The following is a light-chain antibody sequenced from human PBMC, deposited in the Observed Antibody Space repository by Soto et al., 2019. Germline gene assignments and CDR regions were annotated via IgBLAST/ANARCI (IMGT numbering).Light chain of an antibody. J-gene: IGKJ1*01. CDR2: GAS. CDR3: QHYGTTPWT. CDR1: QSVCSRC. V-gene: IGKV3-20*01. Sequence: PGERVTLSCRASQSVCSRCLAWYQQKPGQSPRLLIYGASSRATGIPDRFSGSGSGTDFTLTISRLEPEDFAVYYCQHYGTTPWTFGQGTK.